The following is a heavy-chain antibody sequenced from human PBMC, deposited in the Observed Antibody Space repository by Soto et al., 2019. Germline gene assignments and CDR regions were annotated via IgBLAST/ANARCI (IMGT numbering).Heavy chain of an antibody. CDR2: IIPIFGTA. J-gene: IGHJ6*02. CDR3: ASHTGSSPEGRYYYGMDV. V-gene: IGHV1-69*12. CDR1: GGTFSSYA. D-gene: IGHD1-26*01. Sequence: QVQLEQSGAEVKKPGSSVKVSCKASGGTFSSYAISWVRQAPGQGLEWMGGIIPIFGTADYAQTFQGRVTITADESTSTAYMELSSLRSEDTAVYYCASHTGSSPEGRYYYGMDVWGQGTTVTVSS.